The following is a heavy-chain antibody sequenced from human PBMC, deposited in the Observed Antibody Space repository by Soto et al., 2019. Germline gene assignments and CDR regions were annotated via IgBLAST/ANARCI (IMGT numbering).Heavy chain of an antibody. CDR2: ISGGDGDT. D-gene: IGHD3-10*01. CDR3: AKDRFTSTVRKYWFFDL. CDR1: GFTFTNYA. J-gene: IGHJ2*01. V-gene: IGHV3-23*01. Sequence: EVQLLESGGGWVKPGGSLRLSCAASGFTFTNYAMTWVRQAPGKGLEWVSSISGGDGDTSYADSVKGRFTISRDNSENTMFLQMNSLRPDDTAVYYCAKDRFTSTVRKYWFFDLWGRGTLVTVSS.